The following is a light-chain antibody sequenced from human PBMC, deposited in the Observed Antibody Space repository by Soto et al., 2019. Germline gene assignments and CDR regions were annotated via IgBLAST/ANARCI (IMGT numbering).Light chain of an antibody. CDR2: AAS. J-gene: IGKJ3*01. Sequence: DIQMTQSPSPLSASVGDRVTITCRASQNIDRFLNWYQLKPGKAPKLLVFAASNLQSGVPSRFIGSGSGTDFTLTISSLQPEDFASYYCLQTYSDRSFSFGPGTTVDIK. CDR1: QNIDRF. V-gene: IGKV1-39*01. CDR3: LQTYSDRSFS.